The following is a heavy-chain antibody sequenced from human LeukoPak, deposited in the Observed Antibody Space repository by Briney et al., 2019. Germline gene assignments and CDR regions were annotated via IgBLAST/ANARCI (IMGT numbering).Heavy chain of an antibody. CDR3: ARDFAFWSGEDVFDV. CDR1: GHTFTTYG. CDR2: ISGYNGNT. V-gene: IGHV1-18*01. J-gene: IGHJ3*01. D-gene: IGHD3-3*01. Sequence: ASVKVSCKASGHTFTTYGISWVRQAPGQGLEWIGWISGYNGNTYYAQKFQGRVTMTTDTSTSTAYMELRSLRPDDTAVYYCARDFAFWSGEDVFDVWGQGTMVTVSS.